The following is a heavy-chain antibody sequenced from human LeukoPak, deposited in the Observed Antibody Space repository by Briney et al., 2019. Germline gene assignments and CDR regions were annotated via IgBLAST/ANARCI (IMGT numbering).Heavy chain of an antibody. CDR2: INPNSGGT. CDR1: GYTFTGYY. J-gene: IGHJ4*02. CDR3: ARDLGGYYDSSGYYGY. Sequence: ASVKVSCKASGYTFTGYYMHWVRQAPGQGLEWMGWINPNSGGTNYAQKFQGRVTMTRVTSISTAYMELSRLRSDDTAVYYCARDLGGYYDSSGYYGYWGQGTLVTVSS. V-gene: IGHV1-2*02. D-gene: IGHD3-22*01.